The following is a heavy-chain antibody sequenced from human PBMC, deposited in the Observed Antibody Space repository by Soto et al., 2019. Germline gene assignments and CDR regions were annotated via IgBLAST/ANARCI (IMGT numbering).Heavy chain of an antibody. J-gene: IGHJ6*02. CDR2: ISSSSSYI. CDR1: GFTFSSYS. Sequence: GGSLRLSCAASGFTFSSYSMNWVRQAPGKGLEWVSSISSSSSYIYYADSVKGRFTISRDNAKNSLYLQMNSLRAEDTAVYYCARDLIVATIIGYYYYGMDVWGQGTTVTV. CDR3: ARDLIVATIIGYYYYGMDV. V-gene: IGHV3-21*01. D-gene: IGHD5-12*01.